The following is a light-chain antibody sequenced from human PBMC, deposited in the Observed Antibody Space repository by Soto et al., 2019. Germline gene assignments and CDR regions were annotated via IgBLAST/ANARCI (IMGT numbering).Light chain of an antibody. Sequence: QSALTQPPSASGSPGQSVTISCTGTSSDVGGYNYVSWYQQHPGKAPQLMIYEVTKRPSGVPDRFSGSKSGNTASLTVAGRQAEDEADYYCSSYAGSNNLKVFGTGTKLTVL. J-gene: IGLJ1*01. CDR2: EVT. CDR3: SSYAGSNNLKV. CDR1: SSDVGGYNY. V-gene: IGLV2-8*01.